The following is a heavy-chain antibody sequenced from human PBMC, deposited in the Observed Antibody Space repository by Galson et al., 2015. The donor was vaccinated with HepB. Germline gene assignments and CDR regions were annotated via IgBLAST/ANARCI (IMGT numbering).Heavy chain of an antibody. Sequence: SLRLSCAASGFSFSNAWMNWVRQAPGKGLEWVGRIKNKTDGGTTEYAAPVKGRFTISRDDSKNTLYLQMNSLKTEDTAVYYCTTAIVGYCSSTSCYTPDYWGQGTLVIVSS. D-gene: IGHD2-2*02. CDR2: IKNKTDGGTT. CDR1: GFSFSNAW. CDR3: TTAIVGYCSSTSCYTPDY. V-gene: IGHV3-15*07. J-gene: IGHJ4*02.